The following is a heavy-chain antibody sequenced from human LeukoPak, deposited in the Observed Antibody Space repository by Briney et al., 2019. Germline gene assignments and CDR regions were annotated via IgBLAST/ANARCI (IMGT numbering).Heavy chain of an antibody. D-gene: IGHD2-15*01. CDR2: FHDSGSA. V-gene: IGHV4-59*01. CDR3: ARDSHSVDTATPRGFDP. CDR1: GDSISSYF. Sequence: TETLSLTCTVSGDSISSYFWSWIRQPPGKGLEWIGYFHDSGSANYNPSLKSRITMSVDTSKNQFSLKLRSVTAADTAVYYCARDSHSVDTATPRGFDPWGQGALVTVSS. J-gene: IGHJ5*02.